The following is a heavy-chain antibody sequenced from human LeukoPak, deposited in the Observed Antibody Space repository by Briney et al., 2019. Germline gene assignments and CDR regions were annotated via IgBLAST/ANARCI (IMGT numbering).Heavy chain of an antibody. V-gene: IGHV3-43*01. CDR3: ARGRRFILYNSGWYYFDY. J-gene: IGHJ4*02. Sequence: GGSLRLSCAASGFTFDDYTMHWVRQAPGKGLEWVSLISWDGGSTYYADSVKGRFTISRDNAKNSLYLQMNSLRAEDTAVYYCARGRRFILYNSGWYYFDYWGQGTLVTVSS. CDR2: ISWDGGST. D-gene: IGHD6-19*01. CDR1: GFTFDDYT.